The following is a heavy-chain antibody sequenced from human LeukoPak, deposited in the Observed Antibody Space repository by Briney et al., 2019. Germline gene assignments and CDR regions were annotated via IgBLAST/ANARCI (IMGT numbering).Heavy chain of an antibody. D-gene: IGHD3-10*01. CDR1: GYTFTSYG. V-gene: IGHV1-8*02. CDR3: ARGPHYFGSGTYGDC. Sequence: GASVKVSCKASGYTFTSYGISWVRQAPGQGLEWMGWLNPSSGHTAYAQKFQGRVTMTRNTSINTAYMELNSLRSEDTAVYYCARGPHYFGSGTYGDCWGQGTLVTVSS. CDR2: LNPSSGHT. J-gene: IGHJ4*02.